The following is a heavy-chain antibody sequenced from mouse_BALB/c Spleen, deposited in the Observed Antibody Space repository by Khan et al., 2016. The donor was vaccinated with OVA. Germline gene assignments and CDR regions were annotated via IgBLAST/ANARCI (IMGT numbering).Heavy chain of an antibody. CDR2: ILPGSGTT. Sequence: VELVESAAELMKPGASVTMSCKATGYTFSMYWIEWVKQRPGHGLEWIGEILPGSGTTHYNEKFKDKATFTADTSSNTAYMQLSSLTSEDSAVYYCARGGYNPAMDYWGQGTSVTVSS. CDR1: GYTFSMYW. D-gene: IGHD1-3*01. J-gene: IGHJ4*01. V-gene: IGHV1-9*01. CDR3: ARGGYNPAMDY.